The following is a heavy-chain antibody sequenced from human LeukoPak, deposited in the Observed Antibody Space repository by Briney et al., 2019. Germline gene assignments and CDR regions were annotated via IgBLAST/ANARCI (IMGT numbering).Heavy chain of an antibody. CDR1: GGSVNSGSYY. J-gene: IGHJ6*02. CDR3: ARGGFLLKYYSMDV. V-gene: IGHV4-61*01. D-gene: IGHD2/OR15-2a*01. Sequence: SSETLSLTCTVSGGSVNSGSYYWSWIRQPPGKGLEWIGYIYYSGSTNYNPSLKSRVTILVDTSKNQFSLKPNSVTAADTAVYYCARGGFLLKYYSMDVWGQGTTVTVSS. CDR2: IYYSGST.